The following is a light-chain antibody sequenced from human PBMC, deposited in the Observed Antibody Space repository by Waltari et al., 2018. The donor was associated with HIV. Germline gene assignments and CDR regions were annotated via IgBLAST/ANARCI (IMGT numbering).Light chain of an antibody. V-gene: IGLV2-8*01. CDR1: SSDIGAYDS. J-gene: IGLJ3*02. Sequence: QSALTQPPSASGSLGQSVTISCTGSSSDIGAYDSVSWFQQHPRSAPTLLLYEVPRRPSTVSGRFSGSRSGSTAFLTVAGLQPDDEATYFCSSYGDSLRVLFGGGTNVTVL. CDR2: EVP. CDR3: SSYGDSLRVL.